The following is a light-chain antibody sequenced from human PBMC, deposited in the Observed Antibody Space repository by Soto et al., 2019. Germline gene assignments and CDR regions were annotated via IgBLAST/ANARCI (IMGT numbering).Light chain of an antibody. CDR2: DAS. J-gene: IGKJ2*01. CDR3: QQYNSYSYT. CDR1: QSISSW. Sequence: DIQMTQSHASLSASVGDRVIFTCRASQSISSWLAWYQQKPGKAPKLLIYDASSLESGVPSRFSGSGSGTELTLTISSLQPDDFATYYCQQYNSYSYTFGQGTKLEIK. V-gene: IGKV1-5*01.